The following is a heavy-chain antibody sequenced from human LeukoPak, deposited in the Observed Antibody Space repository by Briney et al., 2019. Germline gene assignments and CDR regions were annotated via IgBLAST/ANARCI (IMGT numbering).Heavy chain of an antibody. D-gene: IGHD3-22*01. V-gene: IGHV1-46*03. J-gene: IGHJ3*02. CDR1: GYTFTSYY. Sequence: ASVKVSCKASGYTFTSYYMHWVRQAPGQGLEWMGLINPSGGSTSYAQKFQGKVTMTRDTSTSTVYMELSSLRSEDTAVYYCALPFRYYDSSGYYHDAFDIWGQGTMVTVSS. CDR3: ALPFRYYDSSGYYHDAFDI. CDR2: INPSGGST.